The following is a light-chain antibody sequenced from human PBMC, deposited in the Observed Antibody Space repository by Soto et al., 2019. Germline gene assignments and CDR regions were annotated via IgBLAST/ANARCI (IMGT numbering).Light chain of an antibody. CDR3: QQYGSSGT. J-gene: IGKJ1*01. V-gene: IGKV3D-15*01. CDR2: GSS. CDR1: QSLNRD. Sequence: EIVMTQSPATLSVSPGERATLSCRASQSLNRDLAWYQQRPGQAPRLLIYGSSNRATGIPARFSGSGSGTEFTLTISSLQPEDFAVYYCQQYGSSGTFGQGTKVDIK.